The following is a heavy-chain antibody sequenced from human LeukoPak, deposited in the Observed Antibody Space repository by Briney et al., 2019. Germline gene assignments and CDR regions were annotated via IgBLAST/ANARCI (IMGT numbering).Heavy chain of an antibody. V-gene: IGHV1-46*01. CDR2: IDPRGGSI. CDR1: GYTFTSYN. CDR3: ATYVASFGELPGY. Sequence: ASVKVSCKASGYTFTSYNIHWVRQAPGQGLEWVGRIDPRGGSIHYAQNFQGRVTMTRDTSTNTVYMELSSLRSEDTAVYYCATYVASFGELPGYWGQGTLVTVSS. J-gene: IGHJ4*02. D-gene: IGHD3-10*01.